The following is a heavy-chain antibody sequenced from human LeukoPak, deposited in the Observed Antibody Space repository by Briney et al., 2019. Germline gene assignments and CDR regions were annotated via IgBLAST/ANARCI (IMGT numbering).Heavy chain of an antibody. V-gene: IGHV4-59*08. D-gene: IGHD3-10*01. CDR3: ARPQLWGSGSYLDAFDI. J-gene: IGHJ3*02. CDR2: IYYSGST. CDR1: GGSISSYY. Sequence: SETLSLTCTVSGGSISSYYWSWIRQPPGKGLEWMGYIYYSGSTNYNPSLKSRVTISVDTSKNQFSLKLSSVTAADTAVYYCARPQLWGSGSYLDAFDIWGQGTMVTVSS.